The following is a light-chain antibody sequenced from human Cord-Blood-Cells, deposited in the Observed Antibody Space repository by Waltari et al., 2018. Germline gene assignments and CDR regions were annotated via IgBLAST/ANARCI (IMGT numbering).Light chain of an antibody. CDR3: QQSYSTPWT. V-gene: IGKV1-39*01. CDR1: QSSSSY. J-gene: IGKJ1*01. Sequence: DLQMTQSPSSLSASVGDRGTITCRASQSSSSYLNWYQQKPGKATKLLIYAASSLQSGVPSRLSGSGSGTDFPLTISSLQPEDFATYYCQQSYSTPWTFCQGTKVEIK. CDR2: AAS.